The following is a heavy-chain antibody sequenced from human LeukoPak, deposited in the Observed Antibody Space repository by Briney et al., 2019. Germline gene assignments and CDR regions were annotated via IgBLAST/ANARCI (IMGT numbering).Heavy chain of an antibody. Sequence: PGGSLGLSCAASGFTFSYSWMHWVRQAPGKGLVWVSRINGDGSTTNYADAVRGRFTISRDNAKNTLYLQMNSLRAEDTAVYYCARSVGGTDVWGQGTTVTVSS. CDR1: GFTFSYSW. V-gene: IGHV3-74*01. J-gene: IGHJ6*02. CDR3: ARSVGGTDV. CDR2: INGDGSTT.